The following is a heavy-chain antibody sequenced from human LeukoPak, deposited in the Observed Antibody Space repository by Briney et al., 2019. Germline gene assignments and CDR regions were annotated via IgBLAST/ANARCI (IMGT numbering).Heavy chain of an antibody. J-gene: IGHJ4*02. CDR1: GFTFSSYT. V-gene: IGHV3-21*01. D-gene: IGHD6-13*01. Sequence: GGSLRLSCAASGFTFSSYTINWVRQAPGKGLEWVSSISSSGTYIYYADSVKGRFTISRDNAKNSLYLQMNSLRAEDTAVYYCARLTAAGGYYFDYWGQGTLVTVSS. CDR3: ARLTAAGGYYFDY. CDR2: ISSSGTYI.